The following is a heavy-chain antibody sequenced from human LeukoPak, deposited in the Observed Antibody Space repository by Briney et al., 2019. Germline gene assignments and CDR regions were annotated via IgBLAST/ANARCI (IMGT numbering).Heavy chain of an antibody. CDR1: GGSFSGYY. CDR3: ARIEYSSSCDY. D-gene: IGHD6-6*01. Sequence: SETLSLTCAVYGGSFSGYYWSWIRQPPGKGLEWIGEINHSGSTNYNPSLKSRVTISVDTSKNQFSLKLSFVTAADTAVYYCARIEYSSSCDYWGQGTLVTVSS. V-gene: IGHV4-34*01. CDR2: INHSGST. J-gene: IGHJ4*02.